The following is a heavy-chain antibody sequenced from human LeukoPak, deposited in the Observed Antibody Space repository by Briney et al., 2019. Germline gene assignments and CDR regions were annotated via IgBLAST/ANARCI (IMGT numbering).Heavy chain of an antibody. Sequence: GGSLRLSCAASGFSFSSYGMHWVRQAPGKGLEWVAVISYDGSNKYYADSVKGRFTISRDNSKNTLYLQMNSLRAEDTAVYYCAKAPVKYVSGSFFDYWGQGTLVTVSS. D-gene: IGHD3-10*01. CDR3: AKAPVKYVSGSFFDY. CDR2: ISYDGSNK. J-gene: IGHJ4*02. V-gene: IGHV3-30*18. CDR1: GFSFSSYG.